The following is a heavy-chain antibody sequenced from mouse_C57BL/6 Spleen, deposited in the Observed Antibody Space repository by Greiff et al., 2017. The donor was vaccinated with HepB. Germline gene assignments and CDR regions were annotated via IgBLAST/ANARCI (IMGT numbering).Heavy chain of an antibody. CDR3: ARIHYGSSLAWFAY. D-gene: IGHD1-1*01. CDR1: GYTFTSYD. J-gene: IGHJ3*01. V-gene: IGHV1-85*01. Sequence: VKLVESGPELVKPGASVKLSCKASGYTFTSYDINWVKQRPGQGLEWIGWIYPRDGSTKYNEKFKGKATLTVDTSSSTAYMELHSLTSEDSAVYFCARIHYGSSLAWFAYWGQGTLVTVSA. CDR2: IYPRDGST.